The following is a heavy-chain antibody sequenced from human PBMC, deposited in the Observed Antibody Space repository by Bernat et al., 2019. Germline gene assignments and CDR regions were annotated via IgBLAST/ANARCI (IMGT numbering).Heavy chain of an antibody. CDR1: GGSISSGSYY. J-gene: IGHJ6*02. Sequence: QVQLQESGPGLVKPSQTLSLTCTVSGGSISSGSYYWSWIRQPAGKGLEWIGRIYTSGSTNYNPSLKSRVTISVDTSKNQFSLKLSSVTAADTAVYYCTTSQTYYYGSGSYNYYYYGMDVWGQGTTVTVSS. CDR2: IYTSGST. D-gene: IGHD3-10*01. CDR3: TTSQTYYYGSGSYNYYYYGMDV. V-gene: IGHV4-61*02.